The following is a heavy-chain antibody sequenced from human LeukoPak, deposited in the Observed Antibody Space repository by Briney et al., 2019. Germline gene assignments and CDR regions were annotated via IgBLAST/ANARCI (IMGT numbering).Heavy chain of an antibody. CDR3: ARRRVVVTAPPRYNWFDP. Sequence: ASVKVSCKTSGYTFNSYYMHWVRQAPGQGLEWVGIINPTGDPTTYAQKFQGRVTMTSDMSTSTVYMELSSLRSEDTAVYYCARRRVVVTAPPRYNWFDPWGQGTLVTVSS. V-gene: IGHV1-46*02. D-gene: IGHD2-21*02. CDR1: GYTFNSYY. J-gene: IGHJ5*02. CDR2: INPTGDPT.